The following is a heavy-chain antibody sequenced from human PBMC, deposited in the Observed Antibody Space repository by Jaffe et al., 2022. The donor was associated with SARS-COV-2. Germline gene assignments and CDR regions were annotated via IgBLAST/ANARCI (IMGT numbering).Heavy chain of an antibody. CDR1: GGSISDSNYY. D-gene: IGHD6-13*01. CDR3: ARQPRPRLGVALPEGCFDP. CDR2: IFYSGYT. V-gene: IGHV4-39*01. Sequence: QLQLQESGPGLVKPSETLSLTCTVSGGSISDSNYYWAWIRQPPGKGLEWIGSIFYSGYTYYDPSLKSRVTISVATSKNQFSLKLTSVTAADTAVYFCARQPRPRLGVALPEGCFDPWGQGTLVTVSS. J-gene: IGHJ5*02.